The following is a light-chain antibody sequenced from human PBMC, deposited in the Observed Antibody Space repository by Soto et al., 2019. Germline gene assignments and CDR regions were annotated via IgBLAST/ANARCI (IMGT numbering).Light chain of an antibody. CDR1: SSDVGGYNY. CDR3: SSYTSSTFYV. J-gene: IGLJ1*01. V-gene: IGLV2-14*01. CDR2: VVS. Sequence: QSVLTQPASVSGSPGQSIAISCTGTSSDVGGYNYVSWHQQHPGKAPKVLISVVSNRPSGVSNRFSGSKSGNTASLTISGLQAEDEADYYCSSYTSSTFYVFGTGTKVTVL.